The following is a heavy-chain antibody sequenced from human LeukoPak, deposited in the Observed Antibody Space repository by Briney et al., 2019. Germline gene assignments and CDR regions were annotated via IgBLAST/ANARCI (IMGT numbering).Heavy chain of an antibody. V-gene: IGHV3-9*01. J-gene: IGHJ4*02. CDR2: ISWNSGSI. Sequence: PGGSLRLSCAASGFTFDDYAMHWVRQAPGKGLEWVSGISWNSGSIGYADSVKGRFTISRDNSKNTLYLQMNSLRAEDTAVYYCARATIDSTYDYWGQGTLVTVSS. D-gene: IGHD2-21*01. CDR1: GFTFDDYA. CDR3: ARATIDSTYDY.